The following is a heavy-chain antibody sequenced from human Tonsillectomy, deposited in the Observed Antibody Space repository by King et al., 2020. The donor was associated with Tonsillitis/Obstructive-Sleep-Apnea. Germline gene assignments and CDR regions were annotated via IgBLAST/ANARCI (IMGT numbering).Heavy chain of an antibody. V-gene: IGHV3-30*18. CDR1: GFTFSTYG. D-gene: IGHD6-19*01. CDR3: AKETHSSGFGPFFHD. CDR2: ISSNGEGK. Sequence: VQLVESGGGVVQPGRSLRLSCAASGFTFSTYGMHWVRQAPGKGLEWVAVISSNGEGKYYGDSVKGRFTISRDNSKNTLYLKMNSLRAENTAVYYCAKETHSSGFGPFFHDWGQGTLVTVSS. J-gene: IGHJ4*02.